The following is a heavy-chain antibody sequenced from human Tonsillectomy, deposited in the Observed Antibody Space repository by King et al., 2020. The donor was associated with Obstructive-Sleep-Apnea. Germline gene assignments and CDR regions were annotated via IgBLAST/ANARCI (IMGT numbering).Heavy chain of an antibody. Sequence: QLVQSGGGVVQPGRSLRLSCAASGFTFSTNDIHWVRQAPGKGLEWVAVISYDGSNKYYADSVKGRFTISRDNSKNTLYLQMNSLRAEDTAVYYCAKDRDNYYGSGILKSNYYYYYGMDVWGQGTTVTVSS. J-gene: IGHJ6*02. CDR3: AKDRDNYYGSGILKSNYYYYYGMDV. V-gene: IGHV3-30*18. CDR1: GFTFSTND. D-gene: IGHD3-10*01. CDR2: ISYDGSNK.